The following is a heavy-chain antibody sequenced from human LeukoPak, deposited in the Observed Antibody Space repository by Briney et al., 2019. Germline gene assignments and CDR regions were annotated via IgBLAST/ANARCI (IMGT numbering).Heavy chain of an antibody. CDR1: GGSISSSSYY. V-gene: IGHV4-39*07. Sequence: PSETLSLTCTVSGGSISSSSYYWGWIRQPPGKGLEWIGSMYYSGSTYYNPSLKSRVTISADTSKNQFSLRLRSVTAADTALYYCTRGWAAAGVYYYYMDVWGKGTTVTVSS. J-gene: IGHJ6*03. CDR3: TRGWAAAGVYYYYMDV. CDR2: MYYSGST. D-gene: IGHD6-13*01.